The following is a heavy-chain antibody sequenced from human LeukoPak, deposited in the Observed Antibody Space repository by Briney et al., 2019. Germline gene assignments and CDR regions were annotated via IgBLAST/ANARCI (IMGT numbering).Heavy chain of an antibody. CDR3: ARDGTGDRWGHFDY. CDR1: GFTASSNY. Sequence: GSLRLSCAASGFTASSNYMSWVRQAPGKGLEWVSVIYSGGSTYYADSVKGRFTISRDNSKNTLYLQMNNLRAEDTAVYYCARDGTGDRWGHFDYWGQGTLVTVSS. V-gene: IGHV3-53*01. J-gene: IGHJ4*02. D-gene: IGHD7-27*01. CDR2: IYSGGST.